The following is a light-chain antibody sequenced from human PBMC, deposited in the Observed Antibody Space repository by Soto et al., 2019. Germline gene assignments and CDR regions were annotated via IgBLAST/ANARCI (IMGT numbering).Light chain of an antibody. Sequence: QSVLTQPASVSGSPRQSITISCTGTSSDVGGYNYVSWYQQHPGKAPKLMIYEVSNRPSGVSNRFSGSKSGNTASLTISGLQAEDEADYYCSSYTSSSTKVFGTGTKLTVL. CDR3: SSYTSSSTKV. CDR1: SSDVGGYNY. J-gene: IGLJ1*01. V-gene: IGLV2-14*01. CDR2: EVS.